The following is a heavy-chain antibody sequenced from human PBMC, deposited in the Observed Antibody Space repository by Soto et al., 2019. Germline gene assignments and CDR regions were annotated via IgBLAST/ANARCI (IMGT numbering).Heavy chain of an antibody. Sequence: PGGSLRLSCAASGFRFSDDEFNWVRQAPGKGLEWVSSITGSGGTTFYADSVKGRLTISRDNSKNTLYVQMDILRAEDTAVYYCAKDLSPNMGCMDVWGPGTTVTVSS. CDR2: ITGSGGTT. CDR3: AKDLSPNMGCMDV. J-gene: IGHJ6*02. V-gene: IGHV3-23*01. D-gene: IGHD3-10*01. CDR1: GFRFSDDE.